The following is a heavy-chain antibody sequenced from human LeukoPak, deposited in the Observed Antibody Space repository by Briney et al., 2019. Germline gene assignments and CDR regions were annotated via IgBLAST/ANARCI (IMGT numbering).Heavy chain of an antibody. CDR2: INPSGGST. D-gene: IGHD3-10*01. CDR3: ARAGLTMVRGVIIIPGSDY. V-gene: IGHV1-46*01. Sequence: ASVKVSCKASGYTFTSYGISWVRQAPGQGLEWMGIINPSGGSTSYAQKFQGRVTMTRDTSTSTVYMELSSLRSEDTAVYYCARAGLTMVRGVIIIPGSDYWGQGTLVTVSS. CDR1: GYTFTSYG. J-gene: IGHJ4*02.